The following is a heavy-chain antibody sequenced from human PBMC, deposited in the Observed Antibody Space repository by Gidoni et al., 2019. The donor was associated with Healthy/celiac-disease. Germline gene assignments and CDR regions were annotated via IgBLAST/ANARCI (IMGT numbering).Heavy chain of an antibody. CDR1: VFPFRRYA. D-gene: IGHD6-13*01. Sequence: EVQLVESVGGLVQPGGSLSLSCSSSVFPFRRYAMHWVRQAPGKGLEYVSAISSNGGSTYYADSVKGRFTISRDNSKNTMYRQMSSLRAEDTAVYYCVKLQQQLELNYYYYYMDVWGKGTTVTVSS. CDR3: VKLQQQLELNYYYYYMDV. V-gene: IGHV3-64D*06. CDR2: ISSNGGST. J-gene: IGHJ6*03.